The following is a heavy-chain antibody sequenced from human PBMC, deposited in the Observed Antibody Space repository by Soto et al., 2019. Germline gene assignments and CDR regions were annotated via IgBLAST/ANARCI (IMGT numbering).Heavy chain of an antibody. D-gene: IGHD1-1*01. CDR2: ISGTGADS. CDR1: GFTLSTYA. Sequence: EVQLVESGGGLEQPGGSLRLACAASGFTLSTYAMSWVRQTPGKGLEWVSHISGTGADSQYADSVKGRFTISRDNSKNMLFLQMNSLRVEDTAVYYCARAGYNHLPFDYWGQGTPVTVSS. J-gene: IGHJ4*02. V-gene: IGHV3-23*04. CDR3: ARAGYNHLPFDY.